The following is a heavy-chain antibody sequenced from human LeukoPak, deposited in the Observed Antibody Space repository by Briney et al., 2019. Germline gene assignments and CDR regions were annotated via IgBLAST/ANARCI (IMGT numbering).Heavy chain of an antibody. V-gene: IGHV4-34*01. CDR3: ARGCQRWLPTHFDY. Sequence: PSETLSLTCAVYGGSFSGYYWSWIRQPPGKGLEWIGEINHSGSTNYNPSLKSRVTISVDTSKNQFSLKLSSVTAADTAVYYCARGCQRWLPTHFDYWGQGTLVTVSS. CDR2: INHSGST. CDR1: GGSFSGYY. D-gene: IGHD6-19*01. J-gene: IGHJ4*02.